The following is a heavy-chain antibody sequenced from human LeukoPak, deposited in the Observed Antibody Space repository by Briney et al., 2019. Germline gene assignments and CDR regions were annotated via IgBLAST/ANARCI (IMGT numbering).Heavy chain of an antibody. CDR1: GFTFSSYS. CDR3: AREGYSYGLDY. CDR2: ISSSSSTI. J-gene: IGHJ4*02. V-gene: IGHV3-48*01. Sequence: GGSLRLSCAASGFTFSSYSMNWVRQAPGKGLEWVSYISSSSSTIYYADSVKGRFTISRDNAKNSLYLQMNSLRAEDMAVYYCAREGYSYGLDYWGQGTLVTVSS. D-gene: IGHD5-18*01.